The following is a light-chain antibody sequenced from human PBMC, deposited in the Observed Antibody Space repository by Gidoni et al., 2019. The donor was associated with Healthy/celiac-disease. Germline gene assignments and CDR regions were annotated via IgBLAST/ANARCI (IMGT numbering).Light chain of an antibody. CDR3: MQALQTPGT. Sequence: EIVMTQSPLSLPVTPGEPASISCMSSQSLLHSNGYKYLDWYLQKPGQAPQLLIYLGSNRASGVPDRFSGSGSGTDFTLKISRVEAEDVGVYYCMQALQTPGTFXPXTKVDIK. CDR2: LGS. CDR1: QSLLHSNGYKY. J-gene: IGKJ3*01. V-gene: IGKV2-28*01.